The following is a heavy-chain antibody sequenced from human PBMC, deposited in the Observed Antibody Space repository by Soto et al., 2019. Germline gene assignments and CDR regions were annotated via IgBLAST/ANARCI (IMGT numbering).Heavy chain of an antibody. J-gene: IGHJ5*02. V-gene: IGHV4-39*01. CDR3: ASQTLNWFDP. Sequence: PLEILSLTCTVSGGSISSSSYYWGWIRQPPGKGLEWIGSIYYSGSTYYNPSLKSRVTISVDTSKNQFSLKLSSVTAADTAVYYCASQTLNWFDPWGQGTLVTVSS. CDR1: GGSISSSSYY. CDR2: IYYSGST.